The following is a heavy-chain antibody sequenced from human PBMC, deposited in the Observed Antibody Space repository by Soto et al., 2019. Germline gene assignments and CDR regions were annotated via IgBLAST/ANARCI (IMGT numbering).Heavy chain of an antibody. V-gene: IGHV4-59*01. CDR2: IYYSGST. CDR3: ARDRRHYYGSGSYYSGFDY. J-gene: IGHJ4*02. D-gene: IGHD3-10*01. Sequence: WVRQMPGKGLEWIGYIYYSGSTNYNPSLKSRVTISVDTSKNQFSLKLSSVTAADTAVYYCARDRRHYYGSGSYYSGFDYWGQGTLVTVSS.